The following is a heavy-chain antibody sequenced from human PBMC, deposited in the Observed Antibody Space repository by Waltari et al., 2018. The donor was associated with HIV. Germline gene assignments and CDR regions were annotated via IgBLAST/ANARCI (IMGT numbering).Heavy chain of an antibody. CDR3: VKDRVHGESDYYFDN. CDR1: GFTFNDYN. V-gene: IGHV3-43*01. Sequence: EVQLVESGGVVVQPGGSLRLACAAYGFTFNDYNMHRVRQAPGQGLGCVSLNTCDGGGSIYADSVQGLLTISRDNSRYSLYLQMHSLGSEDTALEYCVKDRVHGESDYYFDNLGQGTLVTVSS. D-gene: IGHD4-17*01. J-gene: IGHJ4*02. CDR2: NTCDGGGS.